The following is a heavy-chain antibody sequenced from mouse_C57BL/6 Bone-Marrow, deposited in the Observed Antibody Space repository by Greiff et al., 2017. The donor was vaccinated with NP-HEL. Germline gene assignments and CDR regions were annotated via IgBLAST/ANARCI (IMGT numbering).Heavy chain of an antibody. J-gene: IGHJ3*01. Sequence: EVQLQQSGPELVKPGASVKIPCKASGYTFTDYNMDWVKQSHGKSLEWIGDINPNNGGTIYNQKFKGKATLTVDKSSSTAYMELRSLTSEDPAVYYCARSYDARFAYWGQGTLVTVSA. CDR2: INPNNGGT. V-gene: IGHV1-18*01. CDR1: GYTFTDYN. D-gene: IGHD2-3*01. CDR3: ARSYDARFAY.